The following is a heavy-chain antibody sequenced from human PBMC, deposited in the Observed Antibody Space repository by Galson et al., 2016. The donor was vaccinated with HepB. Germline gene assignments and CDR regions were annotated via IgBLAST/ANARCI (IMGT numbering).Heavy chain of an antibody. Sequence: SVKVSCKASGYTFTGYYMHWVRQAPGQGLEWMGWVNPRSGGTNFARKFQDSVTLTRDTSINTAYMELSRLSSDDTAVYYCARGRAESSRWYGGIAFWCQGTLVTVSS. D-gene: IGHD6-13*01. CDR2: VNPRSGGT. V-gene: IGHV1-2*02. CDR3: ARGRAESSRWYGGIAF. J-gene: IGHJ4*02. CDR1: GYTFTGYY.